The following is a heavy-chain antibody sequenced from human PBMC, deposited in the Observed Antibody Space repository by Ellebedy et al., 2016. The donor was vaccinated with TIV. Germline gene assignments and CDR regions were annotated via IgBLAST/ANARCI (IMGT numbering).Heavy chain of an antibody. Sequence: GESLKISCAASGFTFSSYDMSWVRQAPGKGLEWVSAIRGSGGSTYYADSVKGRFTISRDNSKNTLYLQVNSLRAEDTAVYYCAKGRGGGSDSSAPRYYFDYWGLGTLVTVSS. D-gene: IGHD3-22*01. J-gene: IGHJ4*02. CDR1: GFTFSSYD. CDR3: AKGRGGGSDSSAPRYYFDY. V-gene: IGHV3-23*01. CDR2: IRGSGGST.